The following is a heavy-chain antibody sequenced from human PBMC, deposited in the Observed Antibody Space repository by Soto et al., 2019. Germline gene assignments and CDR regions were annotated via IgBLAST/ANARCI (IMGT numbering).Heavy chain of an antibody. V-gene: IGHV3-30*03. Sequence: GGSLRVSCAASGFTFSSYGMHWVRQAPGKGLEWVAVISYDGSNKYYADSVKGRFTISRGISENMVYLQMNSLKAEDTAVYYCARAGSTTSTKYHYTIACRGQRTTVTVSS. D-gene: IGHD4-17*01. J-gene: IGHJ6*02. CDR2: ISYDGSNK. CDR1: GFTFSSYG. CDR3: ARAGSTTSTKYHYTIAC.